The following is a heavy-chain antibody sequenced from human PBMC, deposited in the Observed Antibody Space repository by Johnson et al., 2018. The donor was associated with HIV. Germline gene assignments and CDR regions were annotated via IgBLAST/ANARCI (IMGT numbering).Heavy chain of an antibody. V-gene: IGHV3-66*01. J-gene: IGHJ3*02. D-gene: IGHD3-10*01. Sequence: VQLVESGGGVVQPGGSLRLSCAASGFSFSDYYMSWIRQAPGKGLEWVSVIYSGGYTYSADSVKGRFTISKDNSRNTLFLHMNSLRADDTAVYYCAIGRGEFPRHAFDIWGQGTMVTVSS. CDR1: GFSFSDYY. CDR2: IYSGGYT. CDR3: AIGRGEFPRHAFDI.